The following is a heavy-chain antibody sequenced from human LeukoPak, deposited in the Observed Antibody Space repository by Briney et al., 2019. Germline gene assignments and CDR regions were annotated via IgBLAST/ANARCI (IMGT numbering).Heavy chain of an antibody. CDR3: ATFPSGSWSAY. J-gene: IGHJ4*02. CDR1: GFTFSDSG. D-gene: IGHD1-26*01. V-gene: IGHV3-73*01. Sequence: GGSLRLSCAASGFTFSDSGMHWVRQASGKGLEWVGHIRSKADSYATVYAASVKGKFTITRDDSENTAYLQMNSLKTEDTAVYYCATFPSGSWSAYWGQGTLVTVSS. CDR2: IRSKADSYAT.